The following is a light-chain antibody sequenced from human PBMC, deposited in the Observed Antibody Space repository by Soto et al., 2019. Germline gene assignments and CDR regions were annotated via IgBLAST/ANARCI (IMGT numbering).Light chain of an antibody. Sequence: DIQMTQSPSTRSASVGDRVTITCRASESISSWLAWYQQKPGKAPKLLIYKASNLESGVPSRFSGSGSGTEFTLTISSLQTDDFATYYCQQYNSFSPWTFGQGTKVDIK. V-gene: IGKV1-5*03. CDR2: KAS. J-gene: IGKJ1*01. CDR1: ESISSW. CDR3: QQYNSFSPWT.